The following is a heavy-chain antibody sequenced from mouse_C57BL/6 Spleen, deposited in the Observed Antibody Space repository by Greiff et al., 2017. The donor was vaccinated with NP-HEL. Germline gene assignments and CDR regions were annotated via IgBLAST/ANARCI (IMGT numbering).Heavy chain of an antibody. J-gene: IGHJ3*01. V-gene: IGHV7-3*01. CDR1: GFTFTDYY. CDR2: IRNKANGYTT. Sequence: EVKLMESGGGLVQPGGSLSLSCAASGFTFTDYYMSWVRQPPGKALEWLGFIRNKANGYTTEYSASVKGRFTISRDNSQSILYLQMNALRAEDSATYYCARYERYPKGFAYWGQGTLVTVSA. CDR3: ARYERYPKGFAY. D-gene: IGHD2-14*01.